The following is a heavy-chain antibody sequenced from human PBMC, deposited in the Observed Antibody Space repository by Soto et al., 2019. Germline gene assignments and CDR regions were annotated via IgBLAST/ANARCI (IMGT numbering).Heavy chain of an antibody. CDR1: GGSISSGGYY. D-gene: IGHD4-17*01. CDR2: IYYSGST. J-gene: IGHJ2*01. Sequence: QVQLQESGPGLVKPSQTLSLTCTVSGGSISSGGYYWSWIRQHPGKGLEWIGYIYYSGSTYYNPSLKSRVTISVDTSKNHFSLKLSSVTAADTAVYYCARARVEDGDYVGLHWYFDLWGRGTLVTVSS. V-gene: IGHV4-31*03. CDR3: ARARVEDGDYVGLHWYFDL.